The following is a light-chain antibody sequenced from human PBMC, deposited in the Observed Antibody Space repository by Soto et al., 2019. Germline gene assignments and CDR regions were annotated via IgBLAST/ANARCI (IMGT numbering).Light chain of an antibody. V-gene: IGKV3-15*01. Sequence: EVVMTQSPATLSVSPGERATLSCRASQSLSSNLAWYQQKPGQAPRLLIYGASTRATGIPARFSGSGSGTEFTLSISSLQSEDFAVYYCQQYNIWPFTFGQGTKLEIK. CDR1: QSLSSN. J-gene: IGKJ2*01. CDR3: QQYNIWPFT. CDR2: GAS.